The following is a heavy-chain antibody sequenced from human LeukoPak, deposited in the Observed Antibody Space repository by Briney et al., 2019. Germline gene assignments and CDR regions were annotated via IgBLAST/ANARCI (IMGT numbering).Heavy chain of an antibody. CDR1: GFTFNSYG. V-gene: IGHV3-30*02. CDR3: AKDLSSDGGNTLGYFDL. CDR2: IRYDGSKS. D-gene: IGHD4-23*01. Sequence: PGGSLRLSCAASGFTFNSYGMHWVRQAPGKGLEWVAFIRYDGSKSYFADSVKGRFALSRDNSKNTLYLQMSSLRPEDTAVYFCAKDLSSDGGNTLGYFDLWGSGSLVAVSS. J-gene: IGHJ2*01.